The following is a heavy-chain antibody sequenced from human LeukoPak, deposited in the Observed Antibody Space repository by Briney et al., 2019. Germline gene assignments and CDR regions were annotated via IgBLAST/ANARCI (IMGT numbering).Heavy chain of an antibody. V-gene: IGHV1-8*01. CDR2: MNPNSGNT. D-gene: IGHD2-21*01. CDR1: GYTFTSYD. J-gene: IGHJ4*02. Sequence: ASVKVSCKASGYTFTSYDINWVRQATGQGLEWMGWMNPNSGNTGYAQKFQGRVTMTRNTSISTAYMELSSLRSEDTAVYYCARFVIRGGLIDYWGQGTLVTVSS. CDR3: ARFVIRGGLIDY.